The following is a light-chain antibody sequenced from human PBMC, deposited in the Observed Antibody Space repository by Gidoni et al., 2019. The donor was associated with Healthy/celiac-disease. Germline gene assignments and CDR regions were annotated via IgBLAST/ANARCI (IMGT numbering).Light chain of an antibody. CDR1: QSVSSSY. CDR2: GAS. Sequence: EIVLTQSPGTLSVSPGERATLPCRASQSVSSSYLAWYQQKPGQAPRLLIYGASSRATGIPDRFSGSGSGTDFTLTISRLEPEDFAVYYCQQYGSLWTFGQXTKVEIK. CDR3: QQYGSLWT. J-gene: IGKJ1*01. V-gene: IGKV3-20*01.